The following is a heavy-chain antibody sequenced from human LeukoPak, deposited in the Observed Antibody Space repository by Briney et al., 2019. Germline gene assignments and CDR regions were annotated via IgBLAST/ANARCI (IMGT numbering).Heavy chain of an antibody. CDR3: ARATTYDILTGYFDY. Sequence: PGGSLRLSCAASGFTFSSYTMNWVRQAPGKGLEWVSSISSSSSYIYYEESVKGRFTMARDNAKNSLYLQMNSLRAEDTAVYYCARATTYDILTGYFDYWGQGTLVTVSS. CDR1: GFTFSSYT. D-gene: IGHD3-9*01. CDR2: ISSSSSYI. J-gene: IGHJ4*02. V-gene: IGHV3-21*01.